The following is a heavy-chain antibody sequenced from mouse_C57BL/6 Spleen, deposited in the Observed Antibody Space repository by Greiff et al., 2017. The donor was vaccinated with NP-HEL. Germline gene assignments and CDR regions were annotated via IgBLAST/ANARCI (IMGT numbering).Heavy chain of an antibody. CDR2: IDPSDSET. CDR1: GYTFTSYW. Sequence: VQLQQSGAELVRPGSSVKLSCKASGYTFTSYWMHWVKQRPIQGLEWIGNIDPSDSETHYNQKFKDKATLTVDKSSSTAYMQLSSLTSEDSAVYYCARPGTDYYFDYWGQGTTLTVSS. J-gene: IGHJ2*01. D-gene: IGHD4-1*01. CDR3: ARPGTDYYFDY. V-gene: IGHV1-52*01.